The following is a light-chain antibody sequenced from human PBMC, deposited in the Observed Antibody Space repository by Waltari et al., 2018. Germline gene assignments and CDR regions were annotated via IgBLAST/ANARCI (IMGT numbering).Light chain of an antibody. J-gene: IGLJ3*02. Sequence: QSVLTQAPSVSGAPGQRVTISCTWGYSSISPFGVNWSQYLPGRVPKLLIYENTKRPSGVPDRFSGSKSGTSASLAIEGLQPEDEGDYYCQSYDNSLRGSLLFGGGTKVTV. V-gene: IGLV1-40*01. CDR2: ENT. CDR3: QSYDNSLRGSLL. CDR1: YSSISPFG.